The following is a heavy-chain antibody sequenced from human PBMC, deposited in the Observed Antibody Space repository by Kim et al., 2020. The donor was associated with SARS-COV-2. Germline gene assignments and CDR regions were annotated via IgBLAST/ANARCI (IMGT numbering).Heavy chain of an antibody. CDR3: ARDKAYCGGDCYSPHSDYYYGMDV. Sequence: GGSLRLSCAASGFTFSSYWMHWVRQAPGKGLVWVSRINSDGSSTSYADSVKGRFTISRDNAKNTLYLQMNSLRAEDTAVYYCARDKAYCGGDCYSPHSDYYYGMDVWGQGTTVSVSS. J-gene: IGHJ6*02. CDR1: GFTFSSYW. CDR2: INSDGSST. D-gene: IGHD2-21*02. V-gene: IGHV3-74*01.